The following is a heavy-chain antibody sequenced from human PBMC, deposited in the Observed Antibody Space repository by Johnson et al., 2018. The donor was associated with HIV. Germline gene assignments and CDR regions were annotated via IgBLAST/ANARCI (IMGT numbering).Heavy chain of an antibody. CDR3: AREGAAAGPTDAFDI. V-gene: IGHV3-30-3*01. J-gene: IGHJ3*02. D-gene: IGHD6-13*01. Sequence: VQLVESGGGVVQPGGSLRLSCAASGFTFSSYAMHWVRQAPGKGLEWVAVISYDGSNKYYADSVKGRFTISRDNSKNTLYLQMNSLRAEDTAVYYCAREGAAAGPTDAFDIWGQGTMVTVSS. CDR1: GFTFSSYA. CDR2: ISYDGSNK.